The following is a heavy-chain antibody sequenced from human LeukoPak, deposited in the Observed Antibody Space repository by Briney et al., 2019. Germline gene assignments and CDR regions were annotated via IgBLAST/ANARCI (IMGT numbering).Heavy chain of an antibody. CDR3: ARAAYYDYVRGSSRLFGLDF. CDR1: GGSISNYY. J-gene: IGHJ4*02. V-gene: IGHV4-59*01. D-gene: IGHD3-16*01. CDR2: MNYRGHT. Sequence: KSSETLSLTCTVSGGSISNYYWGWIRQPPGKGLEWIGYMNYRGHTDYNPSLSSRVTISIDASKNHFSLKVTSMTAADTAVYFCARAAYYDYVRGSSRLFGLDFWGRGTLVIVSS.